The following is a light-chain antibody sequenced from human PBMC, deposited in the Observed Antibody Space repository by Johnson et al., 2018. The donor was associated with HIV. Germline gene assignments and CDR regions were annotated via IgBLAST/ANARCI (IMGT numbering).Light chain of an antibody. CDR2: DNN. Sequence: QSVLTQPPSVSAAPGQKVTISCSGSSSNIGNNYVSWYQQLPGTAPKLLIYDNNKRPSGIPDRFSGSKSATSATLSITGLQTGDEADYYCGTWDSSLSAEVFGTGTKFTVL. V-gene: IGLV1-51*01. CDR3: GTWDSSLSAEV. J-gene: IGLJ1*01. CDR1: SSNIGNNY.